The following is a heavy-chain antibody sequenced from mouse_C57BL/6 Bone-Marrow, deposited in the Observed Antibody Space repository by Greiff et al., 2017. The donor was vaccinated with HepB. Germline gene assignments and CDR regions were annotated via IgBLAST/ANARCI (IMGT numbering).Heavy chain of an antibody. V-gene: IGHV7-3*01. J-gene: IGHJ2*01. CDR3: ARYIGGPAWGYFDY. CDR2: IRNKANGYTT. Sequence: EVKLMESGGGLVQPGGSLSLSCAASGFTFTDYYMSWVRQPPGKALEWLGFIRNKANGYTTEYSASVKGRFTISRDNSQSILYLQMNALRAEDSATYYCARYIGGPAWGYFDYWGQGTTLTVSS. CDR1: GFTFTDYY.